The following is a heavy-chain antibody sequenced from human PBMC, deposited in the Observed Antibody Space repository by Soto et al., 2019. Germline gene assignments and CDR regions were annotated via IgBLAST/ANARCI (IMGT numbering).Heavy chain of an antibody. J-gene: IGHJ6*01. CDR2: ITLYNGNT. Sequence: WLQQAPGQGLERMRWITLYNGNTNYAKKFQGRVTITRDMSLRTAYIELSSLRSEDSAVYYWARSDPGYSSGWYAGDYYYYYGMTVWGQGTTVTVSS. CDR3: ARSDPGYSSGWYAGDYYYYYGMTV. D-gene: IGHD6-19*01. V-gene: IGHV1-45*02.